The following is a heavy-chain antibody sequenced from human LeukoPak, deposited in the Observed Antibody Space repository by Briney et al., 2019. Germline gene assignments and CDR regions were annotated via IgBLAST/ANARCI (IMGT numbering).Heavy chain of an antibody. V-gene: IGHV4-59*12. CDR1: GGSISSYY. CDR2: IYYSGST. CDR3: ARDGYYDSSGLDY. Sequence: PSETLSLTCTVSGGSISSYYWSWIRQPPGKGLEWIGYIYYSGSTNYNPSLKRRVTMSVDTSKNQFSLKLSSVTAADTAVYYCARDGYYDSSGLDYWGQGTLVTVSS. D-gene: IGHD3-22*01. J-gene: IGHJ4*02.